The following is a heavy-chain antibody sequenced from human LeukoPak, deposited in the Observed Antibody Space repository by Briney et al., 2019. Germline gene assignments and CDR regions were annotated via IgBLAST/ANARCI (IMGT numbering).Heavy chain of an antibody. CDR2: IYYSGST. J-gene: IGHJ4*02. CDR3: ASDYFDRTGYYGFIY. CDR1: GGSISSSSYY. Sequence: SETLSLTCTVSGGSISSSSYYWGWIRQPLGKGLEWIGSIYYSGSTYYNPSLKSRVSMSVDTSKKQFSLRLSSVTAADTAIYYCASDYFDRTGYYGFIYWGQGSLVTISS. V-gene: IGHV4-39*07. D-gene: IGHD3-22*01.